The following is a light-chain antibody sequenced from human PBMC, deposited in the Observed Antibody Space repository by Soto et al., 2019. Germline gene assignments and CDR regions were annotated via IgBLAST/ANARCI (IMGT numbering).Light chain of an antibody. CDR1: NSDVGNYDY. Sequence: QSALTQPASVSGSPGQSITISCTGTNSDVGNYDYVSWYQQHPGKAPKLMLYEVTYRPSGVSNRFSGFKSGNTASLTISGLQAEDEADYYCTSYTTSSTWVFGGGTKLTVL. CDR3: TSYTTSSTWV. CDR2: EVT. J-gene: IGLJ3*02. V-gene: IGLV2-14*01.